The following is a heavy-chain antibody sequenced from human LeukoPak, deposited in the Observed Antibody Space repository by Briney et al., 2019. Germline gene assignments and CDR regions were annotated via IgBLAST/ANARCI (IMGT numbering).Heavy chain of an antibody. Sequence: PGGALRLSCAASGLTFDDYDMSWVRQTSGKGLEGVTGPHWDGGRTGYADSVKGRLTISRDNAKNSLYLQMNSLRVEDTAMYYCARDGLRRPPTPYCGGDCPLDYWGQGTLVSVSS. J-gene: IGHJ4*02. CDR3: ARDGLRRPPTPYCGGDCPLDY. V-gene: IGHV3-20*04. CDR2: PHWDGGRT. D-gene: IGHD2-21*02. CDR1: GLTFDDYD.